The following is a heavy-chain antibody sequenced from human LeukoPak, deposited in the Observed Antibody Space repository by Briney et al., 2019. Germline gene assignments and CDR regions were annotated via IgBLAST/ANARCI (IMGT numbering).Heavy chain of an antibody. CDR3: ARGPQFSYGSGTYYNGLFDD. CDR1: GFTFSSYW. J-gene: IGHJ4*02. Sequence: RGSRSPSSAASGFTFSSYWVHWVSQAPGKGLVWVSHINSDGSSRSYADSVKGRFTISRDKAKNTLYLQMNSLRAEDTDVYYCARGPQFSYGSGTYYNGLFDDWGQGTLVTVSS. CDR2: INSDGSSR. V-gene: IGHV3-74*01. D-gene: IGHD3-10*01.